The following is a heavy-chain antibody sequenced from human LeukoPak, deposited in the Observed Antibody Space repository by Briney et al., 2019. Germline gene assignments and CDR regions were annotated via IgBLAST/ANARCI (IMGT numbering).Heavy chain of an antibody. J-gene: IGHJ4*02. CDR1: GFTFSSCG. V-gene: IGHV3-30*02. CDR2: IRYDGSNK. D-gene: IGHD3-10*01. CDR3: AKDYASGSYFPAGVGY. Sequence: GGSLRLSCAASGFTFSSCGMHWVRQAPGKGLDWVAFIRYDGSNKYCADSVKGRFTISRDNSKNTLYLQMNSLRAEDTAVYYCAKDYASGSYFPAGVGYWGQGTLDTVSS.